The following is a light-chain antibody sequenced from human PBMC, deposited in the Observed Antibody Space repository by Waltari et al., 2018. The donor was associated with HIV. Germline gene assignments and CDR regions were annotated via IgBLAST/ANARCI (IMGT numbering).Light chain of an antibody. CDR1: QSGLYRSNNKNY. Sequence: DIVMTQSPDSLAVSLGERATIHCKSSQSGLYRSNNKNYLAWYQQKPGQPPKLLFYWASTRESGVPDRFSGSGSGTDFTLTISSLQAEDVAVYYCQQYSSTPLTFGGGTKVEIK. V-gene: IGKV4-1*01. CDR3: QQYSSTPLT. CDR2: WAS. J-gene: IGKJ4*01.